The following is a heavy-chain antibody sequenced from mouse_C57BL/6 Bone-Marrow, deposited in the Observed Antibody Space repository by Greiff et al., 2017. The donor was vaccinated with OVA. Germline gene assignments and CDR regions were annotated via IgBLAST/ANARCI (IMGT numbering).Heavy chain of an antibody. Sequence: QVQLQQSVAELVRPGASVKLSCTASGFNIKNTYMHWVKQRPEQGLEWIGMIHPNSGSTNYNEKFKSKATLTVDKSSSTAYMQLSSLTSEDSAVYYCAIYYSNYGFAYWGQGTLVTVSA. J-gene: IGHJ3*01. D-gene: IGHD2-5*01. CDR2: IHPNSGST. V-gene: IGHV1-64*01. CDR1: GFNIKNTY. CDR3: AIYYSNYGFAY.